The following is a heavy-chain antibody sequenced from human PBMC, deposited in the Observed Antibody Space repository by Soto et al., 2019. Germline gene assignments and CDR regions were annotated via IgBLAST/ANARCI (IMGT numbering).Heavy chain of an antibody. J-gene: IGHJ4*02. V-gene: IGHV3-30*02. CDR2: IRYDGSRK. D-gene: IGHD3-22*01. CDR1: GFIFSNYG. Sequence: GGSLRLSCAASGFIFSNYGMHWVRQAPGKGLEWVAAIRYDGSRKYYADSVKGRFSISRDNSKNTLYLEMNSLRAEDTAVYYCASGYYESSSYQGEFDYWGQGTPVTVSS. CDR3: ASGYYESSSYQGEFDY.